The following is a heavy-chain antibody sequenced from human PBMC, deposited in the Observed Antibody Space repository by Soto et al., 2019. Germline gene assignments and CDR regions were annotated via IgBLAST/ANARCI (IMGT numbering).Heavy chain of an antibody. CDR1: GLTISTNY. CDR3: ANIYGSENYYAFDP. D-gene: IGHD3-10*01. J-gene: IGHJ5*02. Sequence: GGSLSPSCAASGLTISTNYMGWVRQPPGKELEWVSVIYRDGSAYYEDPVRGRFSLSRDNSRNTLSLQIESLRAVDTAMYDCANIYGSENYYAFDPWGQGTLVTVSS. V-gene: IGHV3-66*01. CDR2: IYRDGSA.